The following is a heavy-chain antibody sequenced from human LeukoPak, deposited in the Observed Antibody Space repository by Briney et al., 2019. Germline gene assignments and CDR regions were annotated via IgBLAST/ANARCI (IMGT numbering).Heavy chain of an antibody. D-gene: IGHD5-18*01. CDR2: TTGSGDRT. CDR3: AKAVGYSYGQFDY. V-gene: IGHV3-23*01. Sequence: GGSLRLSCAASGFTFSSYGMSWVRQAPGKGLEWVSGTTGSGDRTFYADSVKGRFTISRDNSKNTLYLQMNSLRGEDTAVYSCAKAVGYSYGQFDYWGQGTLVTVSS. CDR1: GFTFSSYG. J-gene: IGHJ4*02.